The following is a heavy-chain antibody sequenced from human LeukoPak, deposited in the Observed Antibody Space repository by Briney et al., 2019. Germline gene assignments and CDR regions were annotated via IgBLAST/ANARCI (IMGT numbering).Heavy chain of an antibody. Sequence: SGTLSLTCTVSGGSISSYYWSWIRQPPGQGLEWIGYIYYSGSTNYNPSLKSRVTISVDTSKNQFSLKLSSVTDADTAVYYCASGGDYDILTGYYPTFDYWGQATLVTVSS. CDR2: IYYSGST. CDR3: ASGGDYDILTGYYPTFDY. V-gene: IGHV4-59*01. D-gene: IGHD3-9*01. CDR1: GGSISSYY. J-gene: IGHJ4*02.